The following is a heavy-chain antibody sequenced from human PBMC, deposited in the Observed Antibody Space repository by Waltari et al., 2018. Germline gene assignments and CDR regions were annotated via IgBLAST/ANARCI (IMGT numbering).Heavy chain of an antibody. J-gene: IGHJ5*02. CDR1: GGAIGTYY. Sequence: QVQLHESGPGLVKPSETLSLTCTVSGGAIGTYYWSWIRQAPGKGLEWVAIIFHTGGTNYNPSLKSRVTMSVDSSKNQFSLKLSSVTAADTAVYFCARVANSGYDLNLWGQGTLVTV. V-gene: IGHV4-59*01. CDR3: ARVANSGYDLNL. D-gene: IGHD5-12*01. CDR2: IFHTGGT.